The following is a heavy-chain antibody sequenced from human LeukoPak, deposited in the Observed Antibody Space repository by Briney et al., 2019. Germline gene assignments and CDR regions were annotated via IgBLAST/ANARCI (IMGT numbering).Heavy chain of an antibody. CDR2: IRYDGSNK. V-gene: IGHV3-30*02. D-gene: IGHD3-22*01. J-gene: IGHJ4*02. CDR3: AKDLSRGPGYYDSSGYSFGY. Sequence: GGSLRLSCAASGFTFSSYGMHWVRQAPGKGLEWVAFIRYDGSNKYYADSVKGRFTISRDNSKNTLYLQMNSLRAEDTAVYYCAKDLSRGPGYYDSSGYSFGYWGQGTLVTVSS. CDR1: GFTFSSYG.